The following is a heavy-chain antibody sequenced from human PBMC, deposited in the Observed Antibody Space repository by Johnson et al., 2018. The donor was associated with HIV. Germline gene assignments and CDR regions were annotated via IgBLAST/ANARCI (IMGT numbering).Heavy chain of an antibody. J-gene: IGHJ3*01. Sequence: QVQLVESGGGLVKPGGSLRLSCEASGFSFSDYYMSWIRQAPGKGLEWISYMSSSGSTIYHAESVKGRFTISRDNAKNSLYLQMNSLSVEDTAVYYCARRSARSGGFDLWGQGTMVTVSS. CDR1: GFSFSDYY. V-gene: IGHV3-11*04. D-gene: IGHD2-8*02. CDR3: ARRSARSGGFDL. CDR2: MSSSGSTI.